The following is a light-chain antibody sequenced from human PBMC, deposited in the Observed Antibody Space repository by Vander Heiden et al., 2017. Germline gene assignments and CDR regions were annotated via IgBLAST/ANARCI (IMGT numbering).Light chain of an antibody. CDR2: DVS. Sequence: QSALTQPASVSGSPGQSLTISCTGASSDVGGYNYVSWYQQHPGKAPKLMIYDVSNRPSGVSNRFSGSKSGNTASLTISGLQAEDEADYYCSSYTISSTLVFGPGTKVTVL. V-gene: IGLV2-14*01. CDR1: SSDVGGYNY. CDR3: SSYTISSTLV. J-gene: IGLJ1*01.